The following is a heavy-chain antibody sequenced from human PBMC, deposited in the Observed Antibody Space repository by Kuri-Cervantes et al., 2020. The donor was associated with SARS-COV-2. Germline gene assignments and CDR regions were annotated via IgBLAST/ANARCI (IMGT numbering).Heavy chain of an antibody. D-gene: IGHD2-21*01. CDR3: ARHTWPDTRGDHPHDAFDI. CDR2: INHSGST. J-gene: IGHJ3*02. V-gene: IGHV4-34*01. CDR1: GGSFSGYY. Sequence: ESLKISCAVYGGSFSGYYWSWIRQPPGKGLEWIGEINHSGSTNYNPSLKSRVTISVDTSKNQFSLKLSSVTAADTARYFCARHTWPDTRGDHPHDAFDIWGQGTVVTVSS.